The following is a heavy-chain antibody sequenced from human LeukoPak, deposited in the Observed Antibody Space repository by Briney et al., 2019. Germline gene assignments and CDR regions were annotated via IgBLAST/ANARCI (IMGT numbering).Heavy chain of an antibody. Sequence: ASVKVSCKASGYTFTSYAISWVRQAPGQGLEWMGWISGYNGNTNYAQKLQGRVTMTTDTSTSTAYMELRSLRSDDTAVYYCATAAAAGPFDYWGQGTLVTVSS. CDR3: ATAAAAGPFDY. CDR2: ISGYNGNT. CDR1: GYTFTSYA. J-gene: IGHJ4*02. V-gene: IGHV1-18*01. D-gene: IGHD6-13*01.